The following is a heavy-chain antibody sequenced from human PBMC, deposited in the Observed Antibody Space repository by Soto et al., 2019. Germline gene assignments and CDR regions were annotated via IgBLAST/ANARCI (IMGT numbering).Heavy chain of an antibody. V-gene: IGHV3-64*01. D-gene: IGHD5-12*01. CDR3: ARGGRGSEFDY. Sequence: EVQLVESGGGLVQPGGSLRLSCAASGFTFSRYAMHWVRQAPGKGLEYVSPISSNGGSTYYATSVKGRFTISRDNSKNTLYLQMGSLRPEDTAVYYCARGGRGSEFDYWGKGTLVTVYS. CDR1: GFTFSRYA. J-gene: IGHJ4*02. CDR2: ISSNGGST.